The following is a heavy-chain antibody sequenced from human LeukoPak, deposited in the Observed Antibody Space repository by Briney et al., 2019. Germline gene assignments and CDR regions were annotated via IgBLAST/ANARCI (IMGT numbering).Heavy chain of an antibody. CDR3: ASDHPDRYYYYGMDV. CDR1: GGSFSGYY. D-gene: IGHD1-14*01. V-gene: IGHV4-34*01. J-gene: IGHJ6*02. Sequence: SETLSLTCAVYGGSFSGYYWSWIRQPPGEGLEWIGEINHSGSTNYNPSLKSRVTISVDTSKNQFSLKLSSVTAADTAVYYCASDHPDRYYYYGMDVWGQGTTVTVSS. CDR2: INHSGST.